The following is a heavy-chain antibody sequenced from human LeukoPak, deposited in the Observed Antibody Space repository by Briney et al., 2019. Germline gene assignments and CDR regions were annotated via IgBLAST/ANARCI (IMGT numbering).Heavy chain of an antibody. Sequence: SETLSLTCTVSGGSISSYYWSWIRQPPGKGLEWIGYIYYSGSTNYNPSLKSRVTISVDTSRNQFSLKLSSVTAADTAVYYCARARYDSTYDYWGQGTLVTVSS. CDR1: GGSISSYY. V-gene: IGHV4-59*08. D-gene: IGHD3-22*01. J-gene: IGHJ4*02. CDR2: IYYSGST. CDR3: ARARYDSTYDY.